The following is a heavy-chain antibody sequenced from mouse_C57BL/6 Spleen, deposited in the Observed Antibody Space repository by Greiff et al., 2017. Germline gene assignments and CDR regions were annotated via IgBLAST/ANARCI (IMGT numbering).Heavy chain of an antibody. Sequence: VQLQQSGPGLVQPSQSLSITCTVSGFSLTSYGVHWVRQSPGKGLEWLGVIWRGGSTDYNAAFMSRLSITKDNSKSQVFFKMNSLQADDTAIYYCAKNTGAHYADYAMDYWGQGTSVTVSS. D-gene: IGHD1-1*01. J-gene: IGHJ4*01. V-gene: IGHV2-5*01. CDR3: AKNTGAHYADYAMDY. CDR1: GFSLTSYG. CDR2: IWRGGST.